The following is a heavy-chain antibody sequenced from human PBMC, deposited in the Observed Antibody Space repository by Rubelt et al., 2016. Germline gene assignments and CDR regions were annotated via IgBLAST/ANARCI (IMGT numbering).Heavy chain of an antibody. V-gene: IGHV3-23*01. D-gene: IGHD1-7*01. J-gene: IGHJ3*02. CDR1: EFSFRTYA. Sequence: GGALVQPGGSLRLSCAASEFSFRTYAMTWVRQAPGKGLEGVSGIRADSSYIDYADSVKGRFTISRDNSKDALSVQMNSLGAEDTAMYYCARENWDYGRGAFDIWGQGTMVTVSS. CDR3: ARENWDYGRGAFDI. CDR2: IRADSSYI.